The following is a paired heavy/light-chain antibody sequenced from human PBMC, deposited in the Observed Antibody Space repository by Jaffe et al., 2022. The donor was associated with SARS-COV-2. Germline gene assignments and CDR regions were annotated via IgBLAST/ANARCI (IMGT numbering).Heavy chain of an antibody. Sequence: EVVLVESGGGLVQPGGSLRLSCAASGFTFSSYGVNWVRRAPGKGLEWLSYISSDSRAIYYADSVKGRFTISRDNAKKSLSLQVSSLRPEDTAVYYCARSAGQYCTSASCYPFDHWGQGTLVTVSS. CDR1: GFTFSSYG. CDR2: ISSDSRAI. D-gene: IGHD2-2*01. J-gene: IGHJ4*02. CDR3: ARSAGQYCTSASCYPFDH. V-gene: IGHV3-48*01.
Light chain of an antibody. Sequence: EIVMTQSPATLSVSPGERATLSCRASQSVSSNLAWYQQKPDRAPRLLIYGASTRATDIPARFSVSGSGTEFTLTISSLQSEDFAVYYCQQYSDWPQTFGQGTKVEIK. CDR2: GAS. CDR3: QQYSDWPQT. V-gene: IGKV3-15*01. J-gene: IGKJ1*01. CDR1: QSVSSN.